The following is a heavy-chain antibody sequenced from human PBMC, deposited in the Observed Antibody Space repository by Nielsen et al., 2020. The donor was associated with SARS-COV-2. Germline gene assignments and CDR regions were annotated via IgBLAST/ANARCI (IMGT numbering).Heavy chain of an antibody. CDR2: IKQDGSEK. J-gene: IGHJ4*03. Sequence: GGSLRLSCAASGFTFSSYWMSWVRQAPGKGLEWVANIKQDGSEKYYVDSVKGRFTISRDNAKNSLYLQMNSLRAEDTAVYYCARDHRYYDILTGNFDYWGQGTTVTVSS. CDR1: GFTFSSYW. CDR3: ARDHRYYDILTGNFDY. D-gene: IGHD3-9*01. V-gene: IGHV3-7*01.